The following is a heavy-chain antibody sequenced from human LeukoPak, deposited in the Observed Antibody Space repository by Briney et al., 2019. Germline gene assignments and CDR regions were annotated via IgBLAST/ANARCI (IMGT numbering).Heavy chain of an antibody. Sequence: SETLSLTCTVSGGSISSYFWSWIRQPAGKGLEWIGRIYATGITNYNPSLKSRVTMSVDTSKNQFSLKLNSETAADTAVYYCARETTGTERHFDYWGQGTLVTVSS. J-gene: IGHJ4*02. D-gene: IGHD1-1*01. CDR2: IYATGIT. CDR3: ARETTGTERHFDY. CDR1: GGSISSYF. V-gene: IGHV4-4*07.